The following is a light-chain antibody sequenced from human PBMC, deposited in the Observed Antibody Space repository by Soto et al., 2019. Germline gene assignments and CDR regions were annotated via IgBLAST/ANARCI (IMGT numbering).Light chain of an antibody. J-gene: IGKJ4*01. V-gene: IGKV3-11*01. CDR1: QSVGSY. CDR3: QRRSDWPALT. CDR2: DAS. Sequence: EIVLTQSPATLSLSPGERAALSCRASQSVGSYLAWYQQKPGQAPRLLIYDASNRATGIPARFSGSGSGTDFTLTIRSLEPEDFAVYYCQRRSDWPALTSGGGTKVEIK.